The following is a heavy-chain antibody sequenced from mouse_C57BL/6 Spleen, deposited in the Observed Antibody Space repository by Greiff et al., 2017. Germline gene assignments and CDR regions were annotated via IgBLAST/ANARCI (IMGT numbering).Heavy chain of an antibody. CDR3: ARSYYYGSYAMDY. CDR1: GYAFSSYW. CDR2: IYPGDGDT. Sequence: VQLKQSGAELVKPGASVKISCKASGYAFSSYWMNWVKQRPGKGLEWIGQIYPGDGDTNYNGKFKGKATLTADQSSSTAYLQLSSLTSEDSAVYFGARSYYYGSYAMDYWGQGTSVTVSS. V-gene: IGHV1-80*01. D-gene: IGHD1-1*01. J-gene: IGHJ4*01.